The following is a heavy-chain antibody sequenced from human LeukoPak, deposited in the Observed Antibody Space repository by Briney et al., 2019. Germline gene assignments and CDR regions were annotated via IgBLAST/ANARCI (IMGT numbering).Heavy chain of an antibody. V-gene: IGHV1-46*01. CDR3: ARDWYYDSSHSLIGYFQH. J-gene: IGHJ1*01. CDR1: GYTFTSYY. Sequence: GASVTVSFTASGYTFTSYYMHWVRQAPGQGLEWMGIINPSGGSTSYAQKFQGRVTMTRDMSTSTANMELRSLRPDDTAVYYCARDWYYDSSHSLIGYFQHWARAPWSPSPQ. D-gene: IGHD3-22*01. CDR2: INPSGGST.